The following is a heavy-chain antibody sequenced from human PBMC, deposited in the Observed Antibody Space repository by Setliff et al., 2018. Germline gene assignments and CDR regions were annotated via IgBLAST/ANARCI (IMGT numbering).Heavy chain of an antibody. CDR1: GFTFSDYW. CDR3: ARYSSGWFFDY. V-gene: IGHV3-7*01. Sequence: HPGGSLRLSCAASGFTFSDYWMSWVRQAPGKGLEWVASIKQDGSEKYYVDSVKGQFTISRDNAKNSLYLQMNSLRAEDTAVYYCARYSSGWFFDYWGQGTPVTVSS. D-gene: IGHD6-19*01. J-gene: IGHJ4*02. CDR2: IKQDGSEK.